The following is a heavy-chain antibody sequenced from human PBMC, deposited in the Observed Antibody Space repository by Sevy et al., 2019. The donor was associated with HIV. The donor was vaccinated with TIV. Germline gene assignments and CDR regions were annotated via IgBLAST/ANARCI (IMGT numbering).Heavy chain of an antibody. CDR1: GESFSDYY. J-gene: IGHJ4*02. V-gene: IGHV4-34*01. CDR3: ARVRRMGNQLSKADY. Sequence: SETLSLTCGVSGESFSDYYWSWIRQPPRKGLEWIGEINYTGNTNDNPSLESRVRLSIDTSRKQFSLRLSSVTAADTAVYYCARVRRMGNQLSKADYWGQGTLVTVSS. D-gene: IGHD1-1*01. CDR2: INYTGNT.